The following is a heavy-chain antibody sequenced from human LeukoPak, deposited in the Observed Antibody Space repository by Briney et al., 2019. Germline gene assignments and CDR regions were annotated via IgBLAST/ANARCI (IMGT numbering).Heavy chain of an antibody. CDR2: IKGDGGST. CDR3: VREGLECSGSSCQRAAFDY. J-gene: IGHJ4*02. V-gene: IGHV3-74*01. Sequence: GGSLRLSCAASGFTFSSYAMSWVRQAPGKGLVWVARIKGDGGSTRHADPMKGRFTISRDNAKNTLYLQMNSLRDEDTAVYYCVREGLECSGSSCQRAAFDYWGQGTLVTVSS. D-gene: IGHD2-2*01. CDR1: GFTFSSYA.